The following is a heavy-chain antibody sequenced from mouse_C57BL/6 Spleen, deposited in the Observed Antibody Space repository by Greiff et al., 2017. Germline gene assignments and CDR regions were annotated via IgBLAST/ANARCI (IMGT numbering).Heavy chain of an antibody. D-gene: IGHD3-2*02. V-gene: IGHV1-82*01. Sequence: QVQLQQSGPELVKPGASVKISCKASGYAFSSSWMNWVKQRPGKGLEWIGRIYPGDGDTNYNGKFKGKATLTADKYSSTAYMQLSSLTSEDSAVYFCARSGTAQATPDYWGQGTTLTVSS. CDR1: GYAFSSSW. J-gene: IGHJ2*01. CDR2: IYPGDGDT. CDR3: ARSGTAQATPDY.